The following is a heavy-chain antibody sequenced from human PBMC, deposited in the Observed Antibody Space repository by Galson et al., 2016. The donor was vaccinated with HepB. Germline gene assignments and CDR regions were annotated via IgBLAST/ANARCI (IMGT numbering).Heavy chain of an antibody. D-gene: IGHD6-19*01. V-gene: IGHV2-70*11. J-gene: IGHJ4*02. Sequence: PALVKPTQTLTLTCTFSGFSLSTNGMCVTWIRQPPGKALEWLARIDWDDDKYYSTSLKTRLTISKDSSKHQVVLTMTNMDPVDTATYYCARIISSGWLFDYWGQGTLVTVSS. CDR1: GFSLSTNGMC. CDR2: IDWDDDK. CDR3: ARIISSGWLFDY.